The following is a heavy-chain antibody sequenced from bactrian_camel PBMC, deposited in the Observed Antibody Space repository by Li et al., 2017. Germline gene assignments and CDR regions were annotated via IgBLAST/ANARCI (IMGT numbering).Heavy chain of an antibody. CDR2: IQPFSDAK. Sequence: VQLVESGGGSVQAGGSLRLSCLALYFPYDTNNRMGWFRQVPGKEREGVAIIQPFSDAKYYADSVKGRFTLSRDMAENTLYLQMNNLQSEDTAMYTCVVRRVKECGAAGWWMGGLEGQGTQVTVS. CDR1: YFPYDTNNR. V-gene: IGHV3S60*01. D-gene: IGHD3*01. J-gene: IGHJ4*01.